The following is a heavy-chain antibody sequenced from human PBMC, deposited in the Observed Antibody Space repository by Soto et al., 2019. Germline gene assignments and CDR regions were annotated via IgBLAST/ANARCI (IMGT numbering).Heavy chain of an antibody. V-gene: IGHV4-38-2*02. Sequence: SETPSLTCSVSGYSIRSGYYWGWVRQAPGKGLEWLGSVYHNGIMFHNPSFQSRVTISVDTSKNQFSLNLRSVTAADTAVYHCAALWFGELAFNYWGHGILVTVSS. CDR1: GYSIRSGYY. CDR3: AALWFGELAFNY. D-gene: IGHD3-10*01. CDR2: VYHNGIM. J-gene: IGHJ4*01.